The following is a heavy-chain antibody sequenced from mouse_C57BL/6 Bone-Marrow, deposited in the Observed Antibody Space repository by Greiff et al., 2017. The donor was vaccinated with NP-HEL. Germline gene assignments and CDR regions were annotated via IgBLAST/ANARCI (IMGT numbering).Heavy chain of an antibody. CDR1: GYDFSNYW. Sequence: QVQLQQSGAELVKPGASVKISCKASGYDFSNYWMNWVKQRPGKGLEWIGQIYPGDGDTNYNGKFKDKATLTADKSSSTAYMQLSRLYSEESAVYFCARGAYGGRGTLVTVSA. CDR3: ARGAY. V-gene: IGHV1-80*01. J-gene: IGHJ3*01. CDR2: IYPGDGDT.